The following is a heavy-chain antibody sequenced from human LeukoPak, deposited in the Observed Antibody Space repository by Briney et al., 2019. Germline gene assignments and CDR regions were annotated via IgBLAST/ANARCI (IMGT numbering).Heavy chain of an antibody. CDR3: ARQSRDGSKTRGYYFDY. V-gene: IGHV5-51*01. CDR1: GYXFINYW. CDR2: IYPADSDT. D-gene: IGHD3-10*01. Sequence: GESLKISCQVSGYXFINYWIRWVRQMPGKGLESMGIIYPADSDTTYSPSLQGQVTISADKSISTVYLQWSSLKASDTAMYYCARQSRDGSKTRGYYFDYWGQGTLVTVSS. J-gene: IGHJ4*02.